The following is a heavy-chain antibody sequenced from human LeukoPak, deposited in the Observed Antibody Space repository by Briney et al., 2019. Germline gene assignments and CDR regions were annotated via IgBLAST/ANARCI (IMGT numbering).Heavy chain of an antibody. CDR2: ISGSGGST. V-gene: IGHV3-23*01. CDR3: AKDLLRFTPHYYFDY. D-gene: IGHD3-3*01. CDR1: GFTLSSYA. J-gene: IGHJ4*02. Sequence: GGSLRLSCAASGFTLSSYAMSWVRQARGKGLEWVSAISGSGGSTYYADSVKGRFTISRDNSKNTLYLQMNSLRAEDTAVYYCAKDLLRFTPHYYFDYWGQGTLVTVSS.